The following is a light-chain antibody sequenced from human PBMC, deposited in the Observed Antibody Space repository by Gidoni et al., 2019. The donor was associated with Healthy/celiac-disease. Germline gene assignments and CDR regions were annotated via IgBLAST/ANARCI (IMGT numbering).Light chain of an antibody. V-gene: IGLV2-14*01. CDR2: DVS. CDR3: SSYTSSSTLV. Sequence: QSALTQPASVSGSPGQSITISCTGTSSDVGGYKSVSWYQQHPGQAPKLMIYDVSNRPSGVSNRFSGSKSGNTASLTISGLQSEDEADYYCSSYTSSSTLVFGSGTKVTVL. CDR1: SSDVGGYKS. J-gene: IGLJ1*01.